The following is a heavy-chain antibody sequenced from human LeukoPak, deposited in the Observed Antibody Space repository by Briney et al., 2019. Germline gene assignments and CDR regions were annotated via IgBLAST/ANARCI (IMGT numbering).Heavy chain of an antibody. V-gene: IGHV4-39*01. CDR3: TRSYYYDSTPFEP. J-gene: IGHJ5*02. CDR1: GGSISSSSYY. Sequence: SETLSLTCTVSGGSISSSSYYWGWIRQPLGKGLEWIGSIYYSGSTYYNPSLKSRVTISVDTSKNQFSLKLSSVTAADTAVYYCTRSYYYDSTPFEPWGQGTLVTVSS. CDR2: IYYSGST. D-gene: IGHD3-22*01.